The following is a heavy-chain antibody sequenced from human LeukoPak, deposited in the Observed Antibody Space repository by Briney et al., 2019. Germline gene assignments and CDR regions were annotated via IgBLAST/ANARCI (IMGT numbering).Heavy chain of an antibody. D-gene: IGHD6-19*01. CDR3: AKDAEIAVAGYYFDY. CDR2: ITDSGGNT. Sequence: GGSLRLSCTASGFSFSTYAMSWVRQAPGKGLEWVSAITDSGGNTYYAAPVKGRFTISRDNSKNTLYLQMNSLRAEDAAVYYCAKDAEIAVAGYYFDYWGQGTLVTVSS. V-gene: IGHV3-23*01. J-gene: IGHJ4*02. CDR1: GFSFSTYA.